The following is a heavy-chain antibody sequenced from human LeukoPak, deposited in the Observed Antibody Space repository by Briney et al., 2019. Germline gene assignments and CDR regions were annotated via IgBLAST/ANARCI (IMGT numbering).Heavy chain of an antibody. CDR3: ARHTVELATITNFAF. D-gene: IGHD5-24*01. Sequence: PSETLSLTCTVSGGSISSGSHYWGWIRPSPGKGLEWIGSCHYGGSTHYHPSLKSRVTMSVDTSKSQFSLKVSSVTAADTAVYYCARHTVELATITNFAFWGQGILVTVSS. CDR1: GGSISSGSHY. V-gene: IGHV4-39*01. J-gene: IGHJ4*02. CDR2: CHYGGST.